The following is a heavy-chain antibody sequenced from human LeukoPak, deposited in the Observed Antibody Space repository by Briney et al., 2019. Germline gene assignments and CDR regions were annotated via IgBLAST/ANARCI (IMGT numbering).Heavy chain of an antibody. CDR2: IKQDGSEK. V-gene: IGHV3-7*01. Sequence: GGSLRLSCAASGFTFSNYWMTWVRQAPGKGLEWVANIKQDGSEKYYVDSVKGRFTISRDNAKNSLYLQMNSLRAEDTAVYYCAELGITMIGGVWGKGTTVTISS. CDR3: AELGITMIGGV. D-gene: IGHD3-10*02. CDR1: GFTFSNYW. J-gene: IGHJ6*04.